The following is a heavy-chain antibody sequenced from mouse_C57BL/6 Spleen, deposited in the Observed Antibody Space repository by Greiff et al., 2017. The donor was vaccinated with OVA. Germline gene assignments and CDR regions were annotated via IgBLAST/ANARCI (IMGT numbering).Heavy chain of an antibody. CDR1: GYTFTDYN. D-gene: IGHD1-1*01. J-gene: IGHJ4*01. CDR3: ARSGYYGSSPHYYAMDY. CDR2: INPNNGGT. V-gene: IGHV1-18*01. Sequence: EVQLQESGPELVKPGASVKIPCKASGYTFTDYNMDWVKQSHGKSLEWIGDINPNNGGTIYNQKFKGKATLTVDKSSSTAYMELRSLTSEDTAVYYCARSGYYGSSPHYYAMDYWGQGTSVTVSS.